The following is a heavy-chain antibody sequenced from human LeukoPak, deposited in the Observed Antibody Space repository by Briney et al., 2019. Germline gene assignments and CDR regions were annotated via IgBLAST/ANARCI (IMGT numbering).Heavy chain of an antibody. V-gene: IGHV3-21*01. Sequence: GGSLRLSCAASGFTFSSYSMNWVRQAPGKGLEWVSSISSSSSYIYYADSVKGRFTISRDNAKNSLYLQMNSLRAEDTPVYYFAPDTTMGLGFDYWGQGTLVTVSS. CDR1: GFTFSSYS. CDR3: APDTTMGLGFDY. J-gene: IGHJ4*02. CDR2: ISSSSSYI. D-gene: IGHD3-10*01.